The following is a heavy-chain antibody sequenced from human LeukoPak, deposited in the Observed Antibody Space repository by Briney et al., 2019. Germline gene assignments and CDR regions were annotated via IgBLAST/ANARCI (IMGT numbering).Heavy chain of an antibody. CDR2: IIPIFGTV. CDR1: GGTFSSYA. Sequence: WASVKVSCKASGGTFSSYAISWVRQASGQGLEWMGGIIPIFGTVNYAQKFQGRVTITADESTSTAYMELSSLRSEDTAVYYCARIPYNYYDSSGHDYWGQGTLVTLSS. CDR3: ARIPYNYYDSSGHDY. V-gene: IGHV1-69*13. J-gene: IGHJ4*02. D-gene: IGHD3-22*01.